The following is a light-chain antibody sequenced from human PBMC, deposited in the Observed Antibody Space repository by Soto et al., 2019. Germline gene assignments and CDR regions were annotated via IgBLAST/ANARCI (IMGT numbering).Light chain of an antibody. V-gene: IGKV1-39*01. CDR1: QTAASY. J-gene: IGKJ3*01. CDR3: QQSYSTPFT. CDR2: AAS. Sequence: IQMTQSPSSLSASVGDRVTVTCRASQTAASYLNWYQQKPGKAPKLLIRAASRLESRVPVRFSGSGSGTDFTLTVSSLQPEDVATYYCQQSYSTPFTFGPGTKVDV.